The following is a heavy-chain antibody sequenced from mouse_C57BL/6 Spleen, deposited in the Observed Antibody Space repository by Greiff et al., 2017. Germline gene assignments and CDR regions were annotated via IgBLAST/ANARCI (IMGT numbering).Heavy chain of an antibody. CDR2: IDPANGNT. CDR1: GFNIKNTY. CDR3: ARDESDYGSSYRYFDV. J-gene: IGHJ1*03. D-gene: IGHD1-1*01. Sequence: VQLQQSVAELVRPGASVKLSCTASGFNIKNTYMHWVKQRPEQGLEWIGRIDPANGNTKYAPKFQGKATITADTSSNTAYLQLSSLTSEDTAIYYGARDESDYGSSYRYFDVWGTGTTVTVSS. V-gene: IGHV14-3*01.